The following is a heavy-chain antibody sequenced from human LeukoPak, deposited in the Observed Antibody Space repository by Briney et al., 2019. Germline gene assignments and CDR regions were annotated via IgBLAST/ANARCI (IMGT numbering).Heavy chain of an antibody. CDR1: GGSISSYY. V-gene: IGHV4-59*08. CDR3: ARSQTYYDFWSGYVFDY. Sequence: PSETLSFTCTVSGGSISSYYWSWIRQPPGKGLEWIGYIYYSGSTNYNPSLKSRVTISVDTSKNQFSLKLSSVTAADTAVYYCARSQTYYDFWSGYVFDYWGQGTLVTVSS. CDR2: IYYSGST. J-gene: IGHJ4*02. D-gene: IGHD3-3*01.